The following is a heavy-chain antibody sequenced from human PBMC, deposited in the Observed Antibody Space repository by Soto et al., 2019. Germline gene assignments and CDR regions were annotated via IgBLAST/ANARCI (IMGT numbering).Heavy chain of an antibody. CDR2: IYYSGST. CDR1: GGSVSSDSYY. J-gene: IGHJ4*02. V-gene: IGHV4-61*01. CDR3: ARGLFGRRLQYTGFDY. Sequence: QVQLQESGPGLVKPSETLSLTCTVSGGSVSSDSYYWSWIRQPPGKGLEWIGYIYYSGSTNNNPSLKCRFTISVDTSKNQFSLNLSSVTAPDTAVYYGARGLFGRRLQYTGFDYWGQGTLVTVSS. D-gene: IGHD3-3*01.